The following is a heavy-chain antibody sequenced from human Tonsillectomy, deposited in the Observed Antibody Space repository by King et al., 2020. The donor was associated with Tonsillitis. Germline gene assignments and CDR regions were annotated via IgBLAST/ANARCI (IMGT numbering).Heavy chain of an antibody. CDR1: GYTFTGYG. D-gene: IGHD6-13*01. V-gene: IGHV1-18*04. Sequence: QLVQSGAEVKKPGASVKVSCKASGYTFTGYGISWVRQAPGQGLEWLGWISGRNGNTNYAQKVQGRVTMTTDTSTNTAFMELRSLRSDDTAIYYCARGARGSTWYREGAFDGWGGGTLVTVSS. CDR2: ISGRNGNT. J-gene: IGHJ3*01. CDR3: ARGARGSTWYREGAFDG.